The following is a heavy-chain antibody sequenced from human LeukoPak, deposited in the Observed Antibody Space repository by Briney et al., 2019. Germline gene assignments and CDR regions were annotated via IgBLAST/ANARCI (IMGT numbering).Heavy chain of an antibody. V-gene: IGHV4-61*02. CDR3: ARVDTAMNY. CDR2: IHTTGST. J-gene: IGHJ4*02. D-gene: IGHD5-18*01. CDR1: GGSINSGSDY. Sequence: SETLSLTCTVSGGSINSGSDYWTWIRQPAGKGLEWIGRIHTTGSTTYNPSLESRVTISKDTSNNRFSLKLTSVTAADTAVYYCARVDTAMNYWGQGTLVTVSS.